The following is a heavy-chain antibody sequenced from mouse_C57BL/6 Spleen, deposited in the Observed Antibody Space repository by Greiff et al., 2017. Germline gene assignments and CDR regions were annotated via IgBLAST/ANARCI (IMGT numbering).Heavy chain of an antibody. Sequence: VQLQQSGPVLVKPGASVKMSCKASGYTFTDYYMNWVKQSHGKSLEWIGVINPYNGGTSYNQKFKGKATLTVDKSSSTAYMELNSLTSEDSAVYYCAREGLLGYFDYWGQGTTLTVSS. J-gene: IGHJ2*01. CDR1: GYTFTDYY. CDR2: INPYNGGT. CDR3: AREGLLGYFDY. D-gene: IGHD2-3*01. V-gene: IGHV1-19*01.